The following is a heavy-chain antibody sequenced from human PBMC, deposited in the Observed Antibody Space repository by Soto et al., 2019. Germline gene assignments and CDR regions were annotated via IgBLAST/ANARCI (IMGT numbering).Heavy chain of an antibody. CDR1: GGTFSSYT. V-gene: IGHV1-69*02. J-gene: IGHJ6*02. CDR3: ASVDSSGSIGDYYYYGMDV. CDR2: IIPILGIA. D-gene: IGHD3-22*01. Sequence: QVQLVQSGAEVKKPGSSVKVSCKASGGTFSSYTISWVRQAPGQGLEWMGRIIPILGIANYAQKFQGRVTITADKSTSTAYMELSSLRSEDTAVYYCASVDSSGSIGDYYYYGMDVWGQGTTVTVSS.